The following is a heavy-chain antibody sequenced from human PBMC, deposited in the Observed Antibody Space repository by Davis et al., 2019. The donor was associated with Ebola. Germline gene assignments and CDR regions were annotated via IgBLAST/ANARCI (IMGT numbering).Heavy chain of an antibody. V-gene: IGHV4-61*08. D-gene: IGHD3-10*01. CDR1: GGSISSGGYY. J-gene: IGHJ5*02. CDR2: IYYSGST. CDR3: ARVGTYYYGSGSYGNNWFDP. Sequence: PSETLSLTCTVSGGSISSGGYYWSWIRQHPGKGLEWIGYIYYSGSTNYNPSLKSRVTISVDTSKNQFSLKLSSVTAADTAVYYCARVGTYYYGSGSYGNNWFDPWGQGTLVTVSS.